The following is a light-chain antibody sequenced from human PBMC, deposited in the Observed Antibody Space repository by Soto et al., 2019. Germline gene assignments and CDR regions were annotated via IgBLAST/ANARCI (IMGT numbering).Light chain of an antibody. CDR2: GAS. V-gene: IGKV3-20*01. J-gene: IGKJ1*01. Sequence: EIVLTQSPGTLSLSPGERATLSCRASQSVSSNYLAWYQQKPGQAPRLLIYGASSRATGISDRFSGSGSGTDFTLTISRLEPEDFGVYYCQQYDSSPRTFGQGTNVEI. CDR3: QQYDSSPRT. CDR1: QSVSSNY.